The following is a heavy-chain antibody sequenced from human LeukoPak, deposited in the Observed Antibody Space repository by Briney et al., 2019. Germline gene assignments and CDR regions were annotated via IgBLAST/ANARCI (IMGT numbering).Heavy chain of an antibody. D-gene: IGHD5-24*01. CDR2: INPNSGGT. CDR1: GHTFTGYY. V-gene: IGHV1-2*02. CDR3: ARDLYGRDGYNLVGYDY. J-gene: IGHJ4*02. Sequence: ASVKVSCKASGHTFTGYYMHWVRQAPGQGLEWMGWINPNSGGTNYAQKFQGRVTMTRDTSISTAYMELSRLRSDDTAVYYCARDLYGRDGYNLVGYDYWGQGTLVTVSS.